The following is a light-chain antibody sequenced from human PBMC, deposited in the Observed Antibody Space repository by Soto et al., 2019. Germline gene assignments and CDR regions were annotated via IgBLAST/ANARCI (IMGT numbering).Light chain of an antibody. Sequence: EIVLTQSPGTLSLSPGERATLSCRASQIVSSTWVTWYQQKPGQAPRRLIYGASIRATGIPDRFSGSGSGTDFTLTISRLEPEDFAVYYCQYYGDSPRVTFGGGTKVEIK. CDR3: QYYGDSPRVT. J-gene: IGKJ4*01. CDR2: GAS. V-gene: IGKV3-20*01. CDR1: QIVSSTW.